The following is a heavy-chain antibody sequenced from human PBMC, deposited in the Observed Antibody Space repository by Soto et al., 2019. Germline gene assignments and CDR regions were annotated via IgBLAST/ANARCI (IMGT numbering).Heavy chain of an antibody. CDR2: ISYDGSLQ. Sequence: QAQLVESGGGVVQPGRSLRLSCAASGFAFSSYGMHWVRQAPGTGLEWVAVISYDGSLQHYADSVKGRFTISRDNSKNMGLLEMSSLRAEDTAVYYCVSARGCGHASVRYSWSKGPLVSVSS. V-gene: IGHV3-30*03. CDR3: VSARGCGHASVRYS. J-gene: IGHJ4*02. D-gene: IGHD3-10*01. CDR1: GFAFSSYG.